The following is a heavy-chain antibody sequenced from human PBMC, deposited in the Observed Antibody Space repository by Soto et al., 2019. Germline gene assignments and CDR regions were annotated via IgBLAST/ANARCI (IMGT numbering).Heavy chain of an antibody. V-gene: IGHV1-69*13. CDR2: IIPIFGTA. J-gene: IGHJ4*02. CDR1: GGTFSSYA. Sequence: SVKVSCKASGGTFSSYAISWVRQAPGQGLEWMGGIIPIFGTANYAQKFQGRVTITADESTSTAYMELRSLRSDDTAVYYCARDNRFWSGYRYFDYWGQGTLVTVSS. CDR3: ARDNRFWSGYRYFDY. D-gene: IGHD3-3*01.